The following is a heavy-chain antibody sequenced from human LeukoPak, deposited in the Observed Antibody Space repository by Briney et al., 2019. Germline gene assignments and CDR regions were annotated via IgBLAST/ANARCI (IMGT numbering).Heavy chain of an antibody. CDR1: GGPLGSHA. CDR3: TRTLTTAPTSPYYYYYMDV. V-gene: IGHV1-69*05. D-gene: IGHD4-11*01. J-gene: IGHJ6*03. Sequence: SVKVSCKASGGPLGSHAISWVRQAPGQGLEWMGVIVPFLGTTHYAQKFQGRVTITTDESTTTVYMELSGLTSEDTSAYYCTRTLTTAPTSPYYYYYMDVWGKGTTVTVSS. CDR2: IVPFLGTT.